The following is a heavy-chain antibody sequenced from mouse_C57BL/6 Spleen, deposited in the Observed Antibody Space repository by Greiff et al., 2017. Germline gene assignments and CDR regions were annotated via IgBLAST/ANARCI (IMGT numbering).Heavy chain of an antibody. Sequence: EVQLQQSGPELVKPGASVKISCKASGYTFTDYYMNWVKQSHGKSLEWIGDIIPNNGGTSYNQQFKGKDPLTVDKSSSTAYMELRSLTSEDSAVYYGARDYYGSSHAMDYWGQGTSVTVSS. CDR2: IIPNNGGT. D-gene: IGHD1-1*01. V-gene: IGHV1-26*01. J-gene: IGHJ4*01. CDR1: GYTFTDYY. CDR3: ARDYYGSSHAMDY.